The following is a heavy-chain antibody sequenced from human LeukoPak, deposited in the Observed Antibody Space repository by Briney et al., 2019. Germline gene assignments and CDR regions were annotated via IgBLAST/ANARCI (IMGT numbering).Heavy chain of an antibody. CDR1: GFTVSSSY. Sequence: GGPLRLSCAASGFTVSSSYMSWVRQAPGKGLEWVSVIYSGGSTYYADSVKGRFIISRDNSKNMVYLQMNSLRVEDTAVYYCARSIAVAGRFDPWGQGTLVTVSS. CDR3: ARSIAVAGRFDP. V-gene: IGHV3-53*01. CDR2: IYSGGST. D-gene: IGHD6-13*01. J-gene: IGHJ5*02.